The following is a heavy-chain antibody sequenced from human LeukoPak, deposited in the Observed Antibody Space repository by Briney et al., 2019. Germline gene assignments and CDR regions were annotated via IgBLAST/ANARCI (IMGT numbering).Heavy chain of an antibody. CDR1: GFTFDHYA. D-gene: IGHD4-17*01. Sequence: PGGSLRPSCAASGFTFDHYAMHWVRQPPGKGLEWVSGITWDSDTKGYADSVKGRFTISRDNAKNSLYLQMNYLRTEDMAVYYCARTYGDYDDAFDIWGQGKVVIVFS. CDR3: ARTYGDYDDAFDI. J-gene: IGHJ3*02. CDR2: ITWDSDTK. V-gene: IGHV3-9*03.